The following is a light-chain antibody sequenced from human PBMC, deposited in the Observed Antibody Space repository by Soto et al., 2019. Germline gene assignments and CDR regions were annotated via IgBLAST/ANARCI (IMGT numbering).Light chain of an antibody. J-gene: IGLJ2*01. CDR2: DVT. Sequence: QSLLNQPASVSGSPGQSITISCPGNSSDGGGYNYVSWYQQHPGKAPKLMIYDVTDRPSGVSNRFSGSRSGNTASLTISGLQAEDEADYYCSSYTSSSTLYVVFGGGTQLTVL. CDR3: SSYTSSSTLYVV. V-gene: IGLV2-14*03. CDR1: SSDGGGYNY.